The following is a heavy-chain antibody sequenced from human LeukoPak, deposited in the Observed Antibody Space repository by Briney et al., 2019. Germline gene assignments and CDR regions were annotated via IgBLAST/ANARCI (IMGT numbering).Heavy chain of an antibody. V-gene: IGHV3-11*04. CDR1: GFTVSSNY. D-gene: IGHD3-22*01. CDR2: ISSSGSTI. CDR3: ARDEGIVVVQYFDY. Sequence: PGGSLRLSCAASGFTVSSNYTSWIRQAPGKGLEWVSYISSSGSTIYYADSVKGRFTISRDNAKNSLYLQMNSLRAEDTAVYYCARDEGIVVVQYFDYWGQGTLVTVSS. J-gene: IGHJ4*02.